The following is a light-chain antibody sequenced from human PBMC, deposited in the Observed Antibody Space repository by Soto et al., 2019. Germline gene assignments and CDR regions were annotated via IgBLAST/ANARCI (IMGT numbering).Light chain of an antibody. CDR3: SSYTSSRTGV. V-gene: IGLV2-14*01. CDR1: SSDVGGYNY. CDR2: EVS. Sequence: QSVLTQPASVSGSPGQSITISCTGTSSDVGGYNYVSWYQQHPGKAPKFMIYEVSNRPSGVSNRFSGSKSGNTASLTISGLQAEDEADYYCSSYTSSRTGVFGGGTKLTVL. J-gene: IGLJ3*02.